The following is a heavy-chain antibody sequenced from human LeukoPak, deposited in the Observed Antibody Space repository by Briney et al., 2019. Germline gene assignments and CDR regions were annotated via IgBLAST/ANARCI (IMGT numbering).Heavy chain of an antibody. D-gene: IGHD2/OR15-2a*01. CDR2: IKEDESEK. Sequence: GGSLRLSCAASGFFFTNYWMSWVRQAPGKGLEWVANIKEDESEKYYVNSVKGRFTISRDNAKNSLFLHMNSLRAEDTAVYYCARIRVSSYYGMDVWGQGTTVTVSS. CDR1: GFFFTNYW. J-gene: IGHJ6*02. V-gene: IGHV3-7*05. CDR3: ARIRVSSYYGMDV.